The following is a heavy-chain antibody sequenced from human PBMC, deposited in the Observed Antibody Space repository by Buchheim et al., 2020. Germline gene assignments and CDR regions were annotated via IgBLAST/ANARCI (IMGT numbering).Heavy chain of an antibody. CDR3: AKAGTVRVQVGEPDY. D-gene: IGHD1-1*01. Sequence: QVQLVESGGGVVQPGRSLRLSCAASGFTFSSYGMHWVRQAPGKGLEWVAVISYDGSNKYYADSVKGRFTISRDNSKNTLYLQMNSLRAEDTAVYYCAKAGTVRVQVGEPDYWGQGTL. V-gene: IGHV3-30*18. J-gene: IGHJ4*02. CDR2: ISYDGSNK. CDR1: GFTFSSYG.